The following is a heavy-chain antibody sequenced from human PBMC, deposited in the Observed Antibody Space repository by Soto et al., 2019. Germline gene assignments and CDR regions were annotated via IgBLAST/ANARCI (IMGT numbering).Heavy chain of an antibody. V-gene: IGHV1-3*01. J-gene: IGHJ4*02. D-gene: IGHD3-22*01. CDR3: ATYFSGYPPGPVY. Sequence: ASVKVSCKASGYTFTSYAMHWVRQAPGQRLEWMGWINAGNGNTKYSQKFQGRVTITRDTSASTAYMELSSLRSEDTAVYYCATYFSGYPPGPVYWGQGTLVTVSS. CDR1: GYTFTSYA. CDR2: INAGNGNT.